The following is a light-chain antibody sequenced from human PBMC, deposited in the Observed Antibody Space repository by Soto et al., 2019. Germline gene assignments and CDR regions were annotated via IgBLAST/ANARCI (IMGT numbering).Light chain of an antibody. CDR2: DVS. CDR3: SSYTSSSTVV. Sequence: QSALTQPASVSGSPGQSITISCTGTSSDVGGYNYVSWYQQHPGKAPKLMIYDVSNRPSGVSNRFSGSKSGNTASLTISGLQAEDAADYYFSSYTSSSTVVFGGGTKLTVL. V-gene: IGLV2-14*01. J-gene: IGLJ2*01. CDR1: SSDVGGYNY.